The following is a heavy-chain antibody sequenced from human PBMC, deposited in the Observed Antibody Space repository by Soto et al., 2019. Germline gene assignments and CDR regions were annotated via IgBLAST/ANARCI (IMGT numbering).Heavy chain of an antibody. V-gene: IGHV3-30*18. Sequence: QVQLVESGGGVVQPGRSLRLSCAASGFTFSSYGMHWVRQAPGKGLEWVAVISYDGSNKYYADCVKGRFTISRDNSKNTLYLQMNSLRAEDTAVYDCAKTTNRGGRFITRVRGVIINYFDYWGQGTLVTVSS. D-gene: IGHD3-10*01. CDR2: ISYDGSNK. CDR3: AKTTNRGGRFITRVRGVIINYFDY. CDR1: GFTFSSYG. J-gene: IGHJ4*02.